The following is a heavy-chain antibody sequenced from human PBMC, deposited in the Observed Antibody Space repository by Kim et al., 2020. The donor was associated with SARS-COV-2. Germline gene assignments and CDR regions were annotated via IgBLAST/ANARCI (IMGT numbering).Heavy chain of an antibody. CDR1: GFTFSDYW. CDR2: IESAGGWN. Sequence: GGSLRLSCAASGFTFSDYWIHWVRQAPGKGLEWVSRIESAGGWNHYAALGERRFIPSSDPDKNMLYLQLNIQRAEATAEYFSIRTIAPGDWG. V-gene: IGHV3-74*01. CDR3: IRTIAPGD. D-gene: IGHD2-2*02. J-gene: IGHJ6*01.